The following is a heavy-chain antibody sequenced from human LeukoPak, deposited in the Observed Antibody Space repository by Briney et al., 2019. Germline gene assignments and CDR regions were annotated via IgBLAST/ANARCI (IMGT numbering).Heavy chain of an antibody. D-gene: IGHD4-17*01. CDR2: IYPGDSDT. J-gene: IGHJ3*02. Sequence: GESLKISRTGSGYSFTSYWIGCVRQMPGKGLEWMGIIYPGDSDTRYSPSFQGQVTISADKSISTAYLQWSSLKASDTAMYYCATMKVDDGDPGDASVIWGQGTMVTVSS. CDR3: ATMKVDDGDPGDASVI. V-gene: IGHV5-51*01. CDR1: GYSFTSYW.